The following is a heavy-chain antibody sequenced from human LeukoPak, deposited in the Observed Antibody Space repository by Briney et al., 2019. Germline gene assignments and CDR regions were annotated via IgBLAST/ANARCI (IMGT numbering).Heavy chain of an antibody. Sequence: SETLSLTCTVSGGSISSSSYYWGWIRQPPGKGLEWIGEINHSGSTNYNPSLKSRVTISVDTSKNQFSLKLSSVTAADTAVYYCARGGLWFGELLPYYYYYMDVWGKGTTVTVSS. CDR3: ARGGLWFGELLPYYYYYMDV. CDR1: GGSISSSSYY. CDR2: INHSGST. J-gene: IGHJ6*03. V-gene: IGHV4-39*07. D-gene: IGHD3-10*01.